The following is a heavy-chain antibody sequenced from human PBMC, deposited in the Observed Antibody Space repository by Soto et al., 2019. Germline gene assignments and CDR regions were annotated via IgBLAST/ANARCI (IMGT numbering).Heavy chain of an antibody. Sequence: PGGSLRLSCAASGFTFSSYSMSWVRQAPGKGLEWVSAISGSGGSTYYADSVKGRFTISRENSKKTLYLQMNSLRAEDTAVYYCAKDRYCSSTSCPNWSDPWGQGTLVNVSS. J-gene: IGHJ5*02. CDR3: AKDRYCSSTSCPNWSDP. V-gene: IGHV3-23*01. CDR2: ISGSGGST. CDR1: GFTFSSYS. D-gene: IGHD2-2*01.